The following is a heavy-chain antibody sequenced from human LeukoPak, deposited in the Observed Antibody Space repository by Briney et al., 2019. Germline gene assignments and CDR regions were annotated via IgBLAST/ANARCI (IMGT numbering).Heavy chain of an antibody. CDR2: ISGSGGST. CDR1: RFTFSSYA. D-gene: IGHD2-21*01. J-gene: IGHJ4*02. Sequence: PGGSLRLSCAASRFTFSSYAMSWVRQAPGKGLEWVSAISGSGGSTYYADSVKGRFTISRDNSKNTLYLQMNSLRAEDTAVYYCAKQVTSLLLPPGIFDYWGQATLVTVSS. V-gene: IGHV3-23*01. CDR3: AKQVTSLLLPPGIFDY.